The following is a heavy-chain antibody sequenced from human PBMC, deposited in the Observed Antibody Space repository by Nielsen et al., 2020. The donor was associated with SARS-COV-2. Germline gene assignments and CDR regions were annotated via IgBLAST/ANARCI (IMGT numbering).Heavy chain of an antibody. V-gene: IGHV4-59*01. CDR1: GGSISSYY. CDR3: ARDMGYGDYSWS. J-gene: IGHJ4*02. Sequence: SETLSLTCTVSGGSISSYYWSWIRQPPGKGLEWIGYIYYSGSTNYNPSLKSRVTISVDTSKNQFSLKLSSVTAADTAVYYCARDMGYGDYSWSWGLGTLVTVSS. D-gene: IGHD4-17*01. CDR2: IYYSGST.